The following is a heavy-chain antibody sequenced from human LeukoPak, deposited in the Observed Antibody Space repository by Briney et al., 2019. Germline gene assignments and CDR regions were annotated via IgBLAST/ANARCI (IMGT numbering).Heavy chain of an antibody. J-gene: IGHJ6*02. D-gene: IGHD5-18*01. Sequence: GGSLRLSCAASGLTFSNAWMSWVRQAPGKGLERVGRIKSKTDGGIIDYAAPVQGRFTISRDDSKNTLYLQMNSLRTEDTAVYYCSNIYSYGLHGMDVWGQGTTVTVSS. CDR1: GLTFSNAW. CDR2: IKSKTDGGII. V-gene: IGHV3-15*01. CDR3: SNIYSYGLHGMDV.